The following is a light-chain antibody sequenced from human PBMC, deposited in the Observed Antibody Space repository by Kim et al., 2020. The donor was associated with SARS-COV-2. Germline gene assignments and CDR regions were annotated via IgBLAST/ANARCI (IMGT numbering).Light chain of an antibody. J-gene: IGLJ3*02. Sequence: GQRVIMSCSGSSSNNERNYVYWYQQVPGTAPKVLIYRSNERPSGVPDRFSGSKSGTSASLAISGLRSEDEADYYCAAWDDTLSGRVFGGGTQLTVL. CDR3: AAWDDTLSGRV. V-gene: IGLV1-47*01. CDR2: RSN. CDR1: SSNNERNY.